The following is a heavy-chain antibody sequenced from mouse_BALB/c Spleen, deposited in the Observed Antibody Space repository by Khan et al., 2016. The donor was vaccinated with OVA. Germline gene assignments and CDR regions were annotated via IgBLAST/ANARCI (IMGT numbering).Heavy chain of an antibody. CDR2: IIYTGYT. D-gene: IGHD2-14*01. Sequence: EVQLQESGPSLVKPSQTLSLTCSVTGDSITTGYWNWIRKFPGNKLEYMGYIIYTGYTYYNPSLKSRISITRHTSNNQSYLQFNSVTDEDTATYYCGRGTYRYAFVYGGQGTLVTVAA. CDR3: GRGTYRYAFVY. V-gene: IGHV3-8*02. CDR1: GDSITTGY. J-gene: IGHJ3*01.